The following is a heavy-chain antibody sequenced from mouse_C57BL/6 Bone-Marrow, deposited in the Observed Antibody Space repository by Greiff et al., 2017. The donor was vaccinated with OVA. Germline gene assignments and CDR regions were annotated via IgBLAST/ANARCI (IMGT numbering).Heavy chain of an antibody. CDR1: GYTFTTYP. Sequence: LVESGAELVKPGASVKMSCKASGYTFTTYPIEWMKQSHGKSLEWIGNFHPYNDDTKYNEKFKGKATLTVEKSSNTVYLELSRLTSDDSAVYYCARSSTFFYYFDYWGQGTTLTVSS. D-gene: IGHD5-1*01. CDR2: FHPYNDDT. V-gene: IGHV1-47*01. CDR3: ARSSTFFYYFDY. J-gene: IGHJ2*01.